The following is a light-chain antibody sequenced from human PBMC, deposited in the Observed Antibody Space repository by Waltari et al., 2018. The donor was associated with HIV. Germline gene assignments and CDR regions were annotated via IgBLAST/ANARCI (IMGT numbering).Light chain of an antibody. CDR1: QGIRHY. CDR2: SAS. Sequence: DIQMTQSPSSLSASVGDRVTMTCRASQGIRHYLAWYQQKPGKVPKLLIHSASILHSGVPFRFSGSGSGTDFTLTISNLQPEDVATYYCQEYRSAPQTFGQGTKVEIK. V-gene: IGKV1-27*01. J-gene: IGKJ1*01. CDR3: QEYRSAPQT.